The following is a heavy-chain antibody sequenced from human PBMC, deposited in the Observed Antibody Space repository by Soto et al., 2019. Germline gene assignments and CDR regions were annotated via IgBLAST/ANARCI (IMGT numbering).Heavy chain of an antibody. CDR2: ISGSAGTT. J-gene: IGHJ5*02. Sequence: EVQLLESGGGLVQPGGSLRLSFAASGFTFGSYAMSWVRQAPGKGLEWVSIISGSAGTTYYADSVKGHFTISRDNSKNTLYLQMNSLRAEDTAIYYCAKGVAVGLHFGSSTDRGFDPWGQGTLVTVSS. D-gene: IGHD6-6*01. CDR3: AKGVAVGLHFGSSTDRGFDP. V-gene: IGHV3-23*01. CDR1: GFTFGSYA.